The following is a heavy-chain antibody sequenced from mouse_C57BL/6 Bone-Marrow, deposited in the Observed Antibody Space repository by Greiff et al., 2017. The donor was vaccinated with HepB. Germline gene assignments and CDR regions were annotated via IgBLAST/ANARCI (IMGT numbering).Heavy chain of an antibody. CDR3: ARRAGTDWYFDV. V-gene: IGHV1-81*01. J-gene: IGHJ1*03. CDR1: GYTFTSYG. CDR2: IYPRSGNT. D-gene: IGHD1-1*01. Sequence: QVQLQQSGAELARPGASVKLSCKASGYTFTSYGISWVKQRTGQGLEWIGEIYPRSGNTYYNEKFKGKAALTADKSSSTAYMELRSLTSEDSAVYFCARRAGTDWYFDVWGTGTTVTVSS.